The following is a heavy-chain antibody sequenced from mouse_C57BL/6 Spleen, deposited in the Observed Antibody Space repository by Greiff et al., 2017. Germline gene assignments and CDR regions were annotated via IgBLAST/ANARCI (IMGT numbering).Heavy chain of an antibody. Sequence: QVQLQQSGAELVKPGASVKLSCKASGYTFTEYTIHWVKQRPGQGLEWIGWFYPGSGSIKYNEKIKDKATLTADKSSSTVYMELIRLTSDDSAVYFCARRERAAYYFDYWGQGTILTVSS. D-gene: IGHD3-3*01. J-gene: IGHJ2*01. CDR1: GYTFTEYT. CDR3: ARRERAAYYFDY. CDR2: FYPGSGSI. V-gene: IGHV1-62-2*01.